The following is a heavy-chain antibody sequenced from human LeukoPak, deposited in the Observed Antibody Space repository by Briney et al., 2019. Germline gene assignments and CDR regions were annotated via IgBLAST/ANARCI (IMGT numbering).Heavy chain of an antibody. CDR2: ITGSGDTT. J-gene: IGHJ4*02. CDR1: GGSISSGGYY. Sequence: ETLSLTCTVSGGSISSGGYYWSWIRQHPGKGLEWVSAITGSGDTTYYADSVKGRFTISRDNSKNTLCVEMNTLRAEDTAVYYCAKWGDYDILTGYYVSDFWGQGTLVTVSS. D-gene: IGHD3-9*01. CDR3: AKWGDYDILTGYYVSDF. V-gene: IGHV3-23*01.